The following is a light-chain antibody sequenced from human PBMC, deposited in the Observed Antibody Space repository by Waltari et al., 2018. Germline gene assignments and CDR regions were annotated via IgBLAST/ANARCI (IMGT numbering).Light chain of an antibody. V-gene: IGKV1-39*01. CDR3: QQTYSPFPWT. J-gene: IGKJ1*01. CDR1: QTISTY. Sequence: DTQMPQPPPSLSAPVGTTATSPCRPSQTISTYLAWYQQKPGKAPSLLIYEATTLQGGVPSRCSGGGSGTDFTLTISDLQPEDFATYFCQQTYSPFPWTFGQGTKV. CDR2: EAT.